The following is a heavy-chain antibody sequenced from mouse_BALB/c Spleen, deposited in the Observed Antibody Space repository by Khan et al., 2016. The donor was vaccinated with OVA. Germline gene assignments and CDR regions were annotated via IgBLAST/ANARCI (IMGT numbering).Heavy chain of an antibody. CDR3: TRLFNGYGYFDV. CDR1: GYTFTSYW. Sequence: LQQPGSELVRPGASVKLSCKASGYTFTSYWMHWVKQRPGQGLEWIGNIFPGSGSSNYDEKFKRKATLTVDPSSSTAYMQLSSMTAEDSAVYYGTRLFNGYGYFDVWGAGTTVTVSS. V-gene: IGHV1S22*01. J-gene: IGHJ1*01. CDR2: IFPGSGSS.